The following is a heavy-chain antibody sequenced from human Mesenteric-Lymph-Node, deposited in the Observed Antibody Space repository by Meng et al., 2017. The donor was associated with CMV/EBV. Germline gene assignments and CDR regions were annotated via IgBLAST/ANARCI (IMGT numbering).Heavy chain of an antibody. CDR3: ARWTSITIFGVDKAYFDY. V-gene: IGHV4-61*01. J-gene: IGHJ4*02. Sequence: SETLSLTCTVSGGSVSSGSYYWSWIRQPPGKGLEWIGYIYYSGSTNYNYNPSLKSRVTISVDASKNQFSLKLSSVTAADTAVYYCARWTSITIFGVDKAYFDYWGQGTLVTVSS. CDR2: IYYSGST. CDR1: GGSVSSGSYY. D-gene: IGHD3-3*01.